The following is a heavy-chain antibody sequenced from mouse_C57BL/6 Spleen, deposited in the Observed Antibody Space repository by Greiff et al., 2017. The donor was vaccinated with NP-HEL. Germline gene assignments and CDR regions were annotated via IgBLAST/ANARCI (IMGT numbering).Heavy chain of an antibody. CDR2: IYPGSGST. J-gene: IGHJ4*01. CDR1: GYTFTSYW. CDR3: ARGDDYGSSYYYAMDY. D-gene: IGHD1-1*01. Sequence: VQLQQPGAELVKPGASVKMSCKASGYTFTSYWITWVKQRPGQGLEWIGDIYPGSGSTNYNEKFKSKATLTVDTSSSTAYMQLSSLTSEDSAVYYCARGDDYGSSYYYAMDYWGQGTSVTVSS. V-gene: IGHV1-55*01.